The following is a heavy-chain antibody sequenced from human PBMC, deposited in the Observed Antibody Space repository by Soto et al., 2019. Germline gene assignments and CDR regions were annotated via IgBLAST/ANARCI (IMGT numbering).Heavy chain of an antibody. CDR3: ARGPEMSTITMVRGVIITSFDY. D-gene: IGHD3-10*01. Sequence: PSETLSLTCAAYGGSFSGYYWSWIRQPPGKGLEWIGEINHSGSTNYNPSLKSRVTISVDTSKNQFSLKLSSVTAADTAVYYCARGPEMSTITMVRGVIITSFDYWGQGTLVTVSS. J-gene: IGHJ4*02. CDR2: INHSGST. V-gene: IGHV4-34*01. CDR1: GGSFSGYY.